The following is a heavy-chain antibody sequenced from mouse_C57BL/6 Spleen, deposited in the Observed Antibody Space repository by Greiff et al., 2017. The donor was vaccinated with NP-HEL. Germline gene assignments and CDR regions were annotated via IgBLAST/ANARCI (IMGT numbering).Heavy chain of an antibody. V-gene: IGHV5-12*01. J-gene: IGHJ2*01. D-gene: IGHD2-1*01. CDR3: ARRGIYGNYYFDY. Sequence: EVKLMESGGGLVQPGGSLKLSCAASGFTFSDYYMYWVRQTPEKRLEWVAYISNGGGSTYYPDTVKGRFTISRDNAKNNLYLQMSRLKSEDTAMYYCARRGIYGNYYFDYWGQGTTLTVSS. CDR2: ISNGGGST. CDR1: GFTFSDYY.